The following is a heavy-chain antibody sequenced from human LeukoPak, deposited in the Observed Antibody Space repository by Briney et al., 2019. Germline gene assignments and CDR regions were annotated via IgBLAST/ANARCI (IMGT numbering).Heavy chain of an antibody. D-gene: IGHD3-10*01. CDR1: GYSFTSYW. V-gene: IGHV5-51*01. Sequence: GESLKISCKGSGYSFTSYWIGWVRQMPGKGLEWMGIIYPGDSDTRYSPSFQGQVTTSADKSISTAYLQWSSLKASDTAMYYCARRTRNYYGSGSYYYFDYWGQGTLVTVSS. CDR2: IYPGDSDT. CDR3: ARRTRNYYGSGSYYYFDY. J-gene: IGHJ4*02.